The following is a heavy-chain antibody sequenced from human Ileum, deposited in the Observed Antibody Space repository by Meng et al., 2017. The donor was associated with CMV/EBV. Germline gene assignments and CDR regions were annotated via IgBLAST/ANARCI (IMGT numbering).Heavy chain of an antibody. V-gene: IGHV1-18*04. CDR1: GYTFKSYG. Sequence: ASVKVSCKSSGYTFKSYGITWVRQAPGQGLEWLGWINPYNENTNYAQELQGRVIMAANTSTSTADMELKSLRSDDTAVYYCARFPNYGDDYYYYGMDVWGQGTMVTVSS. CDR3: ARFPNYGDDYYYYGMDV. D-gene: IGHD3-10*01. CDR2: INPYNENT. J-gene: IGHJ6*02.